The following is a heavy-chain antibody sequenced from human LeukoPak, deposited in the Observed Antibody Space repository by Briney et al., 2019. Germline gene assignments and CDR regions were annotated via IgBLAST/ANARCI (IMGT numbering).Heavy chain of an antibody. CDR3: ASRGPHAYYFDY. V-gene: IGHV1-69*13. Sequence: SVKVSCKASGGTFSSYAISWVRQAPGHGLEWMGGIIPIFGTANYAQKFQGRVTITADESTSTAYMELSSLRSEDTAVYYCASRGPHAYYFDYWGQGTLVTVSS. CDR2: IIPIFGTA. J-gene: IGHJ4*02. CDR1: GGTFSSYA.